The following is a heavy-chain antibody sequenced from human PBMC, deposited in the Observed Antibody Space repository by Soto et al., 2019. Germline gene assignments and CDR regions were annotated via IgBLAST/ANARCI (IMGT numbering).Heavy chain of an antibody. V-gene: IGHV3-21*01. Sequence: EVQLVESGGGLVKPGGSLRLSCAASGFTFSSYSMNWVRQAPGKGLEWVSSISSSSSYIYYADSVKGRFTISRDNAKNSLYLQMNSLRAEDTAVYYCARDEGDYYDSSGVVNWGQGTLVTVSS. CDR1: GFTFSSYS. D-gene: IGHD3-22*01. J-gene: IGHJ4*02. CDR3: ARDEGDYYDSSGVVN. CDR2: ISSSSSYI.